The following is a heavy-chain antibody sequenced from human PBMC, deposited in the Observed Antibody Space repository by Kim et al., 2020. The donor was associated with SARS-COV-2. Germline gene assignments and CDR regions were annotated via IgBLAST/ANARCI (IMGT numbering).Heavy chain of an antibody. CDR1: GGSISSGDYY. J-gene: IGHJ4*02. V-gene: IGHV4-30-4*01. Sequence: SETLSLTCTVSGGSISSGDYYWSWIRQPPGKGLEWIGYIYYSGSTYYNPSLKSRVTISVDTSKNQFSLKLSSVTAADTAVYYCANSYYDILTGPGQFDYWGQGTLVTVSS. CDR3: ANSYYDILTGPGQFDY. D-gene: IGHD3-9*01. CDR2: IYYSGST.